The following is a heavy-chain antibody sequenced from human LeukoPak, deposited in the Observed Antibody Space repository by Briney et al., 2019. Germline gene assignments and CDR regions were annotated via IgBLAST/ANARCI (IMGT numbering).Heavy chain of an antibody. CDR2: INHSGST. CDR3: ARGAAWIQLWPNWFDP. V-gene: IGHV4-34*01. CDR1: GGSFSGYY. D-gene: IGHD5-18*01. Sequence: SETLSLTCAVYGGSFSGYYWSWICQPPGKGLEWIGEINHSGSTNYNPSLKSRVTISVDTSKNQFSLKLSSVTAADTAVYYCARGAAWIQLWPNWFDPWGQGTLVTVSS. J-gene: IGHJ5*02.